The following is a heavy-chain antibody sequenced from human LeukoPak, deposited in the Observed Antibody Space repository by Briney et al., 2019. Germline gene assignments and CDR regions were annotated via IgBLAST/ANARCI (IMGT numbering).Heavy chain of an antibody. CDR1: GGSFSGYY. CDR2: INHSGST. CDR3: ARAPLSGTYYTDAFDI. J-gene: IGHJ3*02. Sequence: SETLSLTCAVYGGSFSGYYWSWIRQPPGKGLEWIGEINHSGSTDYNPSLKSRVTISPDKSKNQFSLTLTSVTAADTAVYFCARAPLSGTYYTDAFDIWGQRTMVTVSS. D-gene: IGHD1-26*01. V-gene: IGHV4-34*01.